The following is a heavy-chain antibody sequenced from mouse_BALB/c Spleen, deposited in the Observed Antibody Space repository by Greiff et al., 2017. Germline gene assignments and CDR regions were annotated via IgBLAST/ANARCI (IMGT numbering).Heavy chain of an antibody. CDR3: ARSLEPPFAY. V-gene: IGHV5-4*02. Sequence: EVQLVESGGGLVKPGGSLKLSCAASGFTFSDYYMYWVRQTPEKRLEWVATISDGGSYTYYPDSVKGRFTISRDNAKNNLYLQMSSLRSEDTAMYYCARSLEPPFAYWGQGTLVTVSA. CDR2: ISDGGSYT. J-gene: IGHJ3*01. CDR1: GFTFSDYY.